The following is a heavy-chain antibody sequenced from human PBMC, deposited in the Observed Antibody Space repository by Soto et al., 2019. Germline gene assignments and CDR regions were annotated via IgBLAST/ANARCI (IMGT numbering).Heavy chain of an antibody. J-gene: IGHJ4*02. CDR1: GFTFSGSA. Sequence: GGSLRLSCAASGFTFSGSAMHWVRQASGKGLEWVGRIRSKANSYATAYAASVKGRFTISRDDSKNTAYLQMNSLKTEDTAVYYCTRIGVRVAGDYWGQGTLVTVSS. D-gene: IGHD3-10*01. CDR3: TRIGVRVAGDY. V-gene: IGHV3-73*01. CDR2: IRSKANSYAT.